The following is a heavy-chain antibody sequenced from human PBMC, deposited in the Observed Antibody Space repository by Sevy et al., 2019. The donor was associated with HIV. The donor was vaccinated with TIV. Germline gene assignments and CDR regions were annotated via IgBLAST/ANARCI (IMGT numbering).Heavy chain of an antibody. Sequence: SETLSLTCAVYGGSFSGYYWSWIRQPPGKGLEWIGEINHSGSTNYNPSLKSRVTISVDTSKNQFSLKLSSVTAADTAVYYCARVTYFYDSSGYSAFYYYYYGMDVWGQGTTVTVSS. D-gene: IGHD3-22*01. CDR2: INHSGST. J-gene: IGHJ6*02. CDR3: ARVTYFYDSSGYSAFYYYYYGMDV. V-gene: IGHV4-34*01. CDR1: GGSFSGYY.